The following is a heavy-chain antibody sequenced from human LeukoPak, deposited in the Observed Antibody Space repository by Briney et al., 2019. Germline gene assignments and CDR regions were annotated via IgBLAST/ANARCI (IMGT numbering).Heavy chain of an antibody. V-gene: IGHV1-2*02. CDR1: GYTFTGYY. CDR3: ARVGWGIAAAGYFDY. CDR2: INPNSGGT. J-gene: IGHJ4*02. Sequence: ASVKVSCKASGYTFTGYYMHWVRQAPGQGLEWMGWINPNSGGTNYAQKFQGRVTMTRDTSISTAYMELSRLRSDDTAVYYCARVGWGIAAAGYFDYWGQGTLVTVSS. D-gene: IGHD6-13*01.